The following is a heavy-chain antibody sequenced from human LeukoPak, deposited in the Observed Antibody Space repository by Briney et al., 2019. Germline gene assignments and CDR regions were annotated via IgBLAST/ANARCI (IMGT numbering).Heavy chain of an antibody. CDR3: ARLGGSGSYYVLYYGMDV. D-gene: IGHD3-10*01. Sequence: GGSLRLSCSASGFTFSNYAMSWVRQAPGRGLEWVSCINDGVGRTFYADAVRGRFTISRDNSQNTLYLHMNSLRAEDTAIYYCARLGGSGSYYVLYYGMDVWGQGTTVTVSS. J-gene: IGHJ6*02. V-gene: IGHV3-23*01. CDR1: GFTFSNYA. CDR2: INDGVGRT.